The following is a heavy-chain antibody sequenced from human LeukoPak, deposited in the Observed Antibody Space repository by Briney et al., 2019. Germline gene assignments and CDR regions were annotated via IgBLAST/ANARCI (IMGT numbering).Heavy chain of an antibody. Sequence: ASVKVSCKASGGTFSSYAISWVRQAPGQGLEWMGGISPIFGTANYAQKFQGRVTITADKSTSTAYMELSSLRSEDTAVYYCARGRYFDWLLQNYYFDYWGQGTLVTVSS. CDR1: GGTFSSYA. V-gene: IGHV1-69*06. D-gene: IGHD3-9*01. J-gene: IGHJ4*02. CDR2: ISPIFGTA. CDR3: ARGRYFDWLLQNYYFDY.